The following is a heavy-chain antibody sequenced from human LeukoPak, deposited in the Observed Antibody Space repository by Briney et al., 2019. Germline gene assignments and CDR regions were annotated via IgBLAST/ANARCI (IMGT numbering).Heavy chain of an antibody. CDR3: ARLRDWNVDY. CDR1: GGSFSGYY. Sequence: PSETLSLTCAVYGGSFSGYYWSWIRQPPGKGLEWIGSLYYSGSTYYNPSLKSRVTISVDTSKNQFSLKLSSVTAADTAVYYCARLRDWNVDYWGQGTLVTVSS. CDR2: LYYSGST. D-gene: IGHD1-1*01. V-gene: IGHV4-34*01. J-gene: IGHJ4*02.